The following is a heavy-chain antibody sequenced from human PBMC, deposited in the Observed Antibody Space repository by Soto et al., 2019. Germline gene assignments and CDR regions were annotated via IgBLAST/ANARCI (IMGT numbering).Heavy chain of an antibody. V-gene: IGHV3-74*01. CDR1: GFTFIMYW. D-gene: IGHD3-3*01. Sequence: GSLRLSCVVSGFTFIMYWMHWVRQVPGQSPFWVSRIIDDGTTTNYADSVKGRFTISRDNSKNTLYLQMNSLRAEDTAVYYCARDRARITIFGVADYYYGMDVWGQGTTVTVSS. CDR2: IIDDGTTT. J-gene: IGHJ6*02. CDR3: ARDRARITIFGVADYYYGMDV.